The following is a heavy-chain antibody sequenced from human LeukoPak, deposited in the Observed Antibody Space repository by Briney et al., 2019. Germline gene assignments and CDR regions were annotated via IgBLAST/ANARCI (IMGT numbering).Heavy chain of an antibody. CDR1: GGSISAYY. CDR3: ARGLNNRKSGRRFDVFEI. J-gene: IGHJ3*02. Sequence: SETLSLTCTVSGGSISAYYWSWIRQPPGKGLEWIGYVYYSGSTNYNPSLKSRVTISADTSKNQFSLRLSSVTAADTAVYYCARGLNNRKSGRRFDVFEIWGQGTMVTVSS. CDR2: VYYSGST. D-gene: IGHD3-3*01. V-gene: IGHV4-59*01.